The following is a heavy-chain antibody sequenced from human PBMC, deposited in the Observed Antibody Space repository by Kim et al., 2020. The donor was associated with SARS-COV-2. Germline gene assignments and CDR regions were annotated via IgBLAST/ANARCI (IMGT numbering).Heavy chain of an antibody. CDR3: AKDWRKYYYDSSGLDY. J-gene: IGHJ4*02. V-gene: IGHV3-30*18. CDR1: GFTFSSYG. D-gene: IGHD3-22*01. Sequence: GGSLRLSCAASGFTFSSYGMHWVRQAPGKGLEWVAVISYDGSNKYYADSVKGRFTISRDNSKNTLYLQMNSLRAEDTAVYYCAKDWRKYYYDSSGLDYWGQGTLVTVSS. CDR2: ISYDGSNK.